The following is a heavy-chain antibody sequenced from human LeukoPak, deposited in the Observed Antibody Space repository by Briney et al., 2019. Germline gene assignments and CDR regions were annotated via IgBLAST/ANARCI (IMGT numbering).Heavy chain of an antibody. CDR1: GFTFSNYW. CDR3: ARDGDITLTGVIRGGDALDM. CDR2: IKQDGSEK. J-gene: IGHJ3*02. Sequence: PGGSLRLSCAASGFTFSNYWMTWVRQAPGKGLEWVANIKQDGSEKYYVDSVKGRFNISRDNDKTSAYLQMNILEAEDTAVYYCARDGDITLTGVIRGGDALDMWGRGTMVTVSS. V-gene: IGHV3-7*01. D-gene: IGHD3-10*01.